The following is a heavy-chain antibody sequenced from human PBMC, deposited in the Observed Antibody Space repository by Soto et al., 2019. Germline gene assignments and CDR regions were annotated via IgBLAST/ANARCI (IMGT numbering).Heavy chain of an antibody. J-gene: IGHJ6*02. D-gene: IGHD2-15*01. V-gene: IGHV3-7*03. CDR1: GFTFSSYW. CDR3: ARGRSCSGGSCYGYYYYGMDV. CDR2: IKQDGSEK. Sequence: SLRLSCAASGFTFSSYWMSWVRQAPGKGLEWVANIKQDGSEKYYVDSVKGRFTISRDNAKNSLYLQMNSLRAEDTAVYYCARGRSCSGGSCYGYYYYGMDVWGQGTTVTVSS.